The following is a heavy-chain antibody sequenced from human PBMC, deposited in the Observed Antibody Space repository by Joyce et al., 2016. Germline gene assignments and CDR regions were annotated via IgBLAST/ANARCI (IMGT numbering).Heavy chain of an antibody. CDR3: AREDNGFDSSNSFDY. D-gene: IGHD5-12*01. CDR1: GDSVSSDSAA. J-gene: IGHJ4*02. Sequence: QIQLQQSGPGLVKPSQTLSLTCAILGDSVSSDSAAWDWIRQSPSRGLEWLGRTLYRSKWYHDYASSVKSRLTITPDTSKNQFSLQLTSVTPEDTAVYFCAREDNGFDSSNSFDYWGQGTLVTVSS. CDR2: TLYRSKWYH. V-gene: IGHV6-1*01.